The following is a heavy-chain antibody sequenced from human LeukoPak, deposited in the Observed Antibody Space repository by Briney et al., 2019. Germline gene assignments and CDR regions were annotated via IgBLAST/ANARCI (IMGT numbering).Heavy chain of an antibody. J-gene: IGHJ6*03. D-gene: IGHD1-26*01. V-gene: IGHV4-39*01. CDR1: GGSISSSSYH. CDR3: ARESGSYYYYYYYMDV. CDR2: IYYSGST. Sequence: SETLSLTCTVSGGSISSSSYHWGWIRQPPGKGLEWIGSIYYSGSTYYNPSLKSRVTISVDTSKNQFSLKLSSVTAADTAVYYCARESGSYYYYYYYMDVWGKGTTVTISS.